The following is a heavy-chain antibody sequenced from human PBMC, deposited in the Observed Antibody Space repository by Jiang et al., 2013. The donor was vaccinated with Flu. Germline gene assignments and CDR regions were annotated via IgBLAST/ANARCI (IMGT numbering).Heavy chain of an antibody. CDR3: VRHRYYDSDAYPDY. V-gene: IGHV3-74*01. CDR2: MNTDGSTT. D-gene: IGHD3-16*01. J-gene: IGHJ4*02. CDR1: GFPFSRYW. Sequence: GLVQPGGSLRLSCTASGFPFSRYWMHWVRQVPGKGLEWVSNMNTDGSTTNYADSVKGRFSIFRDNAKNTVFLQMNSLRADDTAVYYCVRHRYYDSDAYPDYWGQGTLVTVSS.